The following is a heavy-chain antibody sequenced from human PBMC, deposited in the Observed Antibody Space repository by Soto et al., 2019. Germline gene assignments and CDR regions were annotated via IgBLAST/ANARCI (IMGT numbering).Heavy chain of an antibody. V-gene: IGHV3-23*01. D-gene: IGHD3-10*01. J-gene: IGHJ4*02. CDR2: ISGSGGST. CDR3: AKDLWFGEYYFDY. CDR1: GFTFSSYA. Sequence: GGSLRLSCAASGFTFSSYAMSWVRQAPGKGLEWVSAISGSGGSTYYADSVKGRFTISRDNSKNTLYLQMNSLRAEDMAVYYCAKDLWFGEYYFDYWGQGTLVTVSS.